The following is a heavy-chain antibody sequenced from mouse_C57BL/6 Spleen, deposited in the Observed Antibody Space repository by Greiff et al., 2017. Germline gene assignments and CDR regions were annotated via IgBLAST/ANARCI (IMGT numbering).Heavy chain of an antibody. CDR3: TTLHYGSSYEGVDY. Sequence: EVQLVESGAELVRPGASVKLSCTASGFNIKDDYMHWVKQRPEQGLEWIGWIDPENGDTEYASKFQGKATITADTSSNTAYQQLSSLTSEDTAVYYCTTLHYGSSYEGVDYWGQGTSVTVSS. V-gene: IGHV14-4*01. CDR2: IDPENGDT. J-gene: IGHJ4*01. D-gene: IGHD1-1*01. CDR1: GFNIKDDY.